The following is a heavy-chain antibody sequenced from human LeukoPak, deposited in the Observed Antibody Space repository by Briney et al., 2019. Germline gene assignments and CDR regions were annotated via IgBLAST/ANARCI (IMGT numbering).Heavy chain of an antibody. V-gene: IGHV3-48*03. CDR3: TRVQTGRSGLMDV. J-gene: IGHJ6*02. CDR2: ISTSGGTI. D-gene: IGHD2-8*02. CDR1: GFTFSSYQ. Sequence: PGGSLRLSCAASGFTFSSYQMNWVRQAPGRGLEWVSYISTSGGTIYYADSVKGRFTISRDNAKNTLYLQMNSLRAEDAAVYYCTRVQTGRSGLMDVWGRGTTVTVS.